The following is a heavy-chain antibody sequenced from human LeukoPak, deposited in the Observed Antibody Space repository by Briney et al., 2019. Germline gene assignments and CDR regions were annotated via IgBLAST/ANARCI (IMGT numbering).Heavy chain of an antibody. V-gene: IGHV3-23*01. CDR2: ISGSGGRT. CDR3: AKDPESSGYYPDY. CDR1: GFTFSNYG. D-gene: IGHD3-22*01. Sequence: GGSLRLSCAAAGFTFSNYGMNWVRQAPGKGLEWVSAISGSGGRTYYADSVKGRFTISRDNSKNTLYLQMNSLRAGDTAVYYCAKDPESSGYYPDYWGQGTLVTVSS. J-gene: IGHJ4*02.